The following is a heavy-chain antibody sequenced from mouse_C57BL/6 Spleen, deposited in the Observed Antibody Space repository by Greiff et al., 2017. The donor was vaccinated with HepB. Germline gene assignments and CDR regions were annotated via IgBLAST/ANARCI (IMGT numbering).Heavy chain of an antibody. J-gene: IGHJ2*01. CDR3: AGECDYDGYFDY. Sequence: QVQLQQSGAELVKPGASVKLSCKASGYTFTSYWMHWVKQRPGRGLEWIGRIDPNSGGTKYNEKFKSKATLTVDKRSSTAYLQLSSLTSEDSAVYDCAGECDYDGYFDYWGQGTTLTVSS. CDR1: GYTFTSYW. V-gene: IGHV1-72*01. CDR2: IDPNSGGT. D-gene: IGHD2-4*01.